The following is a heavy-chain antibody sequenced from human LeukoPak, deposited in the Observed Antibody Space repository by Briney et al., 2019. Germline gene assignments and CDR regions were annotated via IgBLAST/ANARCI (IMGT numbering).Heavy chain of an antibody. J-gene: IGHJ6*03. D-gene: IGHD6-13*01. CDR3: ARVVGLTGYSSSWYSGYYYYMDV. Sequence: SVKVSCKASGGTFSSYAISWVRQAPGQGLEWMGGIIPIFVTTNYAQKFQDRVTITADKSTSTAYMELSSLRYEDTAVYYCARVVGLTGYSSSWYSGYYYYMDVWGKGTTVTVSS. CDR2: IIPIFVTT. CDR1: GGTFSSYA. V-gene: IGHV1-69*06.